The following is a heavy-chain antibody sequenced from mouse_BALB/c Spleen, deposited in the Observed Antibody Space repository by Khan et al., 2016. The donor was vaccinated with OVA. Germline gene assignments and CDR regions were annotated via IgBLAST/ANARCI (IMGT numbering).Heavy chain of an antibody. CDR3: KRGGAYHGCDGRFAY. Sequence: QMQLEESGAELARPGASVKMSCKASGYTFTSYTIHWVRQRPGQAPEWIGHINPSNNYTNYNQNFKDKATLTVDKSSSTAYMQLSSLTSEDSAVNYRKRGGAYHGCDGRFAYWGQGTLVTVSA. V-gene: IGHV1-4*01. CDR2: INPSNNYT. D-gene: IGHD2-9*01. CDR1: GYTFTSYT. J-gene: IGHJ3*01.